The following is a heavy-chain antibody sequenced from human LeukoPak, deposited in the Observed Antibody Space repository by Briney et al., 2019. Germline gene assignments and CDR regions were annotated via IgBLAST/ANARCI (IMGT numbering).Heavy chain of an antibody. J-gene: IGHJ6*02. CDR1: GYTFTSCD. CDR2: MNPNSGNT. Sequence: ASVKVSCKASGYTFTSCDINWVRQATGQGLEWMGWMNPNSGNTGYAQKFQGRVTMTRNTSISTAYMELSSLRSEDTAVYYCARGLYYDILTGYYNVGYYYGMDVWGQGTTVTVSS. CDR3: ARGLYYDILTGYYNVGYYYGMDV. V-gene: IGHV1-8*01. D-gene: IGHD3-9*01.